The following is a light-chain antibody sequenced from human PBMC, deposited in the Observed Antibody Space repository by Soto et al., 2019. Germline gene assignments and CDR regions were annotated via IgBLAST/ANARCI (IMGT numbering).Light chain of an antibody. CDR3: QQNYSPPPMT. CDR1: QSIANF. J-gene: IGKJ5*01. Sequence: DIQMTQSPSSLSASVGDRVTITCRASQSIANFLNWYQQKPGKAPKLLIYAASSLQSGVPSKFSVSGFGPDFTLTISTLQTEDFATYYCQQNYSPPPMTFGPGTRLEIK. V-gene: IGKV1-39*01. CDR2: AAS.